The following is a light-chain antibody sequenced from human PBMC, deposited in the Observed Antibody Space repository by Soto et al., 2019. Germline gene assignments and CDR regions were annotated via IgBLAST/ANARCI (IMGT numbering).Light chain of an antibody. V-gene: IGLV2-11*01. CDR1: SSDVAIYNY. Sequence: QSALTQPRSVSGSPGQSVTISCTGPSSDVAIYNYISWYQQHPGEAPKLMIHDVSERPSGVPDRFSGSKSGNTASLTISGLQAEDEADYYCCSYAGSYTFARNVFGTGTKLTVL. J-gene: IGLJ1*01. CDR3: CSYAGSYTFARNV. CDR2: DVS.